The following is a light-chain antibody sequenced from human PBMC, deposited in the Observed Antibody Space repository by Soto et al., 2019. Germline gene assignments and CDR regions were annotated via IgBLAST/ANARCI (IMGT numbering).Light chain of an antibody. CDR2: GAS. V-gene: IGKV3-20*01. CDR3: QQYSRAPIT. CDR1: QSVSSSD. J-gene: IGKJ5*01. Sequence: EIVLTQSPGTLSLSPGERATLSCRASQSVSSSDLAWYQQKPGQAPRLLIYGASSRATGIPDRFSGSGSGTDFTLTISRLEPEDSAVYYCQQYSRAPITFGQGTRLEIK.